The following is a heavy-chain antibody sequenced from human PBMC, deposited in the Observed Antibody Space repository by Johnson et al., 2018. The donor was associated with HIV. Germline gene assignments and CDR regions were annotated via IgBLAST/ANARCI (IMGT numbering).Heavy chain of an antibody. J-gene: IGHJ3*02. CDR3: ARDRKQWLVVGGGINDI. V-gene: IGHV3-30*04. Sequence: QVQLVESGGGLVKPGKSLRLSCEASGFTFSSYAMHWVRQAPGKGLEWVAVISYDGSNKYYADSVKGRFTISRDNSKNTLYLQMNSLRAEDTAVYYCARDRKQWLVVGGGINDIWGQGTMVTVSS. CDR1: GFTFSSYA. D-gene: IGHD6-19*01. CDR2: ISYDGSNK.